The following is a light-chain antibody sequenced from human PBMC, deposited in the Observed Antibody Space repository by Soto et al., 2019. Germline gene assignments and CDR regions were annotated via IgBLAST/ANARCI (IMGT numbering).Light chain of an antibody. CDR1: SADVDIYNY. CDR2: DAT. Sequence: QLVLTQPRSVSGSPGQSVTISCTGTSADVDIYNYVSWYQQHPEKAPKVLIYDATKRPSGVPDRFSGSRSGNTASLTISGLQAEDEADYYCCSYTGSYTWVFGGGTKLTVL. J-gene: IGLJ3*02. CDR3: CSYTGSYTWV. V-gene: IGLV2-11*01.